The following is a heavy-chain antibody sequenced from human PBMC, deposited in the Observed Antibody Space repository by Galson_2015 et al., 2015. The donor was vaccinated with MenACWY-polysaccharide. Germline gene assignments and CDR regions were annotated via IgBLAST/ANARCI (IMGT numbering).Heavy chain of an antibody. CDR3: LYASSYRYIFDY. CDR2: IFYSGST. J-gene: IGHJ4*02. Sequence: SETLSLTCTVSGGSVSSSSYYWGWVRQPPGKGLEWIGSIFYSGSTYSNPSLKSRLTMSVDTSKNQFSLKLSSVTAADTAVYYCLYASSYRYIFDYWGQGTLVTVSS. V-gene: IGHV4-39*01. CDR1: GGSVSSSSYY. D-gene: IGHD1-26*01.